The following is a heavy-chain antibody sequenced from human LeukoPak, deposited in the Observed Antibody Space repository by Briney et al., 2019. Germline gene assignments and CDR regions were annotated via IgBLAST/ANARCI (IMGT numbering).Heavy chain of an antibody. CDR3: ARGSGGIGGCYSEGDY. D-gene: IGHD2-15*01. V-gene: IGHV1-8*01. J-gene: IGHJ4*02. Sequence: ASVKVSCKASGYTFTSYDINWVRQATGQGLEWMGWMNPNSGNTGYAQKFQGRVTMTRNTSISTAYMELSSLRSEDTAVYYCARGSGGIGGCYSEGDYWGQGTLVTVSS. CDR1: GYTFTSYD. CDR2: MNPNSGNT.